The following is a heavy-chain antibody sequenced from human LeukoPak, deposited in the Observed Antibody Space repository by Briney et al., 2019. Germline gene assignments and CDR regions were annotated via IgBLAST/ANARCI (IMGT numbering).Heavy chain of an antibody. V-gene: IGHV1-24*01. CDR2: FDPEDGET. CDR1: GYTLTELS. D-gene: IGHD6-19*01. Sequence: ASVKVSCKVSGYTLTELSMHWVRQAPGKGREWLGGFDPEDGETIYAQKFQGRVTMTADTSTDTPYMELSSLRSEDTAVYYCATIIVVADGFDYWCQGTLVTVSS. J-gene: IGHJ4*02. CDR3: ATIIVVADGFDY.